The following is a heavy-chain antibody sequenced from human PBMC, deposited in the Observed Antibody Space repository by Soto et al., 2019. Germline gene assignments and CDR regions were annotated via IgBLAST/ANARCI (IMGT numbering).Heavy chain of an antibody. J-gene: IGHJ6*02. CDR2: IIPMFGTV. D-gene: IGHD7-27*01. CDR3: ARDAGDAGVYDFDMDV. V-gene: IGHV1-69*06. CDR1: GGTFTSFA. Sequence: ASVKVSCKASGGTFTSFAISWVRQAPGEGPEWMGRIIPMFGTVNYAQNFQGRVTITADTSTSTAYMELSSLRSDDTAVYYCARDAGDAGVYDFDMDVWGQGTTVTVSS.